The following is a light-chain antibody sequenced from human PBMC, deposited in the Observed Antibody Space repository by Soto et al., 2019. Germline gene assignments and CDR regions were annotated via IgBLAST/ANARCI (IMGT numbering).Light chain of an antibody. CDR2: AAS. CDR1: QGLSSD. Sequence: DIQLTQSPSFLSASAGDRVTITCRASQGLSSDLAWYQQKPGKAAKLLIYAASTLQSGVPSRVSSSGSGTEFTLTISSLQPEDFESYYCQHLNSYPITFGQGTRLEIK. V-gene: IGKV1-9*01. J-gene: IGKJ5*01. CDR3: QHLNSYPIT.